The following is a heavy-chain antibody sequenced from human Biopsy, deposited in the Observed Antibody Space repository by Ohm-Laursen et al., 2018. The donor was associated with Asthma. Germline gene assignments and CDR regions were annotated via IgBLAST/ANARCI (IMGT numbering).Heavy chain of an antibody. D-gene: IGHD3-9*01. Sequence: TSEKVSCKASGYNFISFAIHWVRQAPGQRLEWMGWVNTGNGDTKYSQKFQGRVTITRDTSASTAYMELRSLRSEDTATYYCARTYYDFLTGQVKDVFGVWGQGTMVTVSS. V-gene: IGHV1-3*04. CDR1: GYNFISFA. J-gene: IGHJ3*01. CDR2: VNTGNGDT. CDR3: ARTYYDFLTGQVKDVFGV.